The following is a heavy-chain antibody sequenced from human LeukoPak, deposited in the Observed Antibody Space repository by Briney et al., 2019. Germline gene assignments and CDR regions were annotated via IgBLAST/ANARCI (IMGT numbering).Heavy chain of an antibody. Sequence: ASVKVSCKASGYTFTSYDINWVRQATGQGLEWMGWISPYNGNTNYAQKLQGRVTMTTDTSTSTAYMELRSLTSDDTAVYYCARGGVTSVVDVWGQGTLVTVSS. CDR1: GYTFTSYD. CDR2: ISPYNGNT. D-gene: IGHD4-23*01. V-gene: IGHV1-18*01. CDR3: ARGGVTSVVDV. J-gene: IGHJ4*02.